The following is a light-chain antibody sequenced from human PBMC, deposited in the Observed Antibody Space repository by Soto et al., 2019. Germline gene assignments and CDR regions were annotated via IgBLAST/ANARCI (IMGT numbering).Light chain of an antibody. J-gene: IGLJ1*01. CDR1: SSDVGGYDY. CDR3: CSYGGSFPYV. V-gene: IGLV2-11*01. Sequence: HSVLTQPPSVSGSPGQSVTISCTGTSSDVGGYDYVSWYQQHPGKAPKLLIYDVTKRPSGVPDRFSGSKSGNTASLTISGLQAEDEADFFCCSYGGSFPYVFGTGTQVTVL. CDR2: DVT.